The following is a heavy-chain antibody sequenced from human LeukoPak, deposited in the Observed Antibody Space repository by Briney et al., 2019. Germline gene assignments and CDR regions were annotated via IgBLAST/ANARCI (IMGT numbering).Heavy chain of an antibody. J-gene: IGHJ4*02. CDR3: AKGEYYYGSGDAYYFDY. CDR1: GFAFSSYA. CDR2: ISGSSSAT. D-gene: IGHD3-10*01. Sequence: PGGSLRLSCVASGFAFSSYAMSWVRQAPGKGLEWVSAISGSSSATYYTDSVKGRFIISRHNSKNTLYLQMNSRRAADTAVYFCAKGEYYYGSGDAYYFDYLGQGTLVTVSS. V-gene: IGHV3-23*01.